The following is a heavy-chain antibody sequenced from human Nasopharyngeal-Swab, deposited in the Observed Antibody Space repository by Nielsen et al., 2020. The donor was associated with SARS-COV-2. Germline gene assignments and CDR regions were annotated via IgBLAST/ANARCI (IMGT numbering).Heavy chain of an antibody. D-gene: IGHD3-22*01. CDR3: ARDRVVTGYFDY. CDR2: ISYDGSNK. V-gene: IGHV3-30*03. Sequence: GESLKVSCAASGFTFSSYGMHWVRQAPGKGPEWVAVISYDGSNKYYADSVKGRFTISRDNSKNTLYLQMNSLRAEDTAVYYCARDRVVTGYFDYWGQGTLVTVSS. J-gene: IGHJ4*02. CDR1: GFTFSSYG.